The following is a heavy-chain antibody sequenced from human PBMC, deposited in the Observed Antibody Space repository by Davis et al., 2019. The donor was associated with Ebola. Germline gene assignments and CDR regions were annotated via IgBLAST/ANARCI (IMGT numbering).Heavy chain of an antibody. J-gene: IGHJ4*02. Sequence: AASVKVSCKVSGYTLTELSMHWVRQAPGKGLEWMGGFDPEDGETIYAQKFQGRVTITADKSTSTAYMELSSLRSEDTAVYYCTSTPPTLWDYWGQGTLVTVSS. CDR3: TSTPPTLWDY. V-gene: IGHV1-24*01. CDR1: GYTLTELS. CDR2: FDPEDGET. D-gene: IGHD2-2*01.